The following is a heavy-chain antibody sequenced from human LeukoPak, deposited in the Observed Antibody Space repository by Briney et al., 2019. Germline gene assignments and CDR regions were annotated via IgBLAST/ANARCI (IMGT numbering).Heavy chain of an antibody. D-gene: IGHD1-26*01. Sequence: PGGSLRLSCAASGFTSSDAWMSWVRQAPGKGLEWVGRIKSKTDGGTTDYAAPVKGRFTISRDDSKNTLYLQMNSLKTDDTAVYYCTKILVWELLIDYWGQGTLVTVSS. CDR1: GFTSSDAW. V-gene: IGHV3-15*01. CDR2: IKSKTDGGTT. J-gene: IGHJ4*02. CDR3: TKILVWELLIDY.